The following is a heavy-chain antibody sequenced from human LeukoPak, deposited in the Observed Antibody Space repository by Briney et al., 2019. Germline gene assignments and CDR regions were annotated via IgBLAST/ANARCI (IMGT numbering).Heavy chain of an antibody. CDR2: ISAYNGNT. D-gene: IGHD1-26*01. CDR3: ARDPRDPWRSGSYKGAFNWFDP. CDR1: GGTFSSYA. J-gene: IGHJ5*02. V-gene: IGHV1-18*01. Sequence: GASVKVSCKASGGTFSSYAISWVLQAPGQGLEWMGWISAYNGNTNYAQKLQGRVTMTTDTSTSTAYMELRSLRSDDTAVYYCARDPRDPWRSGSYKGAFNWFDPWGQGTLVTVSS.